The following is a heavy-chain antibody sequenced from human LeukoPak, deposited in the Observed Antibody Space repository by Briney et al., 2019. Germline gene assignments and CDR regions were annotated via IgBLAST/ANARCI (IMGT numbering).Heavy chain of an antibody. Sequence: GGSLRLSCAASGFTSSTYWMPWVRQAPGKGPEWVANIKPDGSAKYYVDSVKGRFTISRENAKNSLYLQMNSLRAEDTAIYYYARAYSIYNYGYWGQGTLVTVSS. V-gene: IGHV3-7*04. J-gene: IGHJ4*02. CDR3: ARAYSIYNYGY. CDR2: IKPDGSAK. D-gene: IGHD5/OR15-5a*01. CDR1: GFTSSTYW.